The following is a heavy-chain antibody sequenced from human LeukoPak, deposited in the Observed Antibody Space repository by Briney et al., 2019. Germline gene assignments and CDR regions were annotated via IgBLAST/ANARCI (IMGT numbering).Heavy chain of an antibody. V-gene: IGHV4-39*07. CDR2: IYYSGST. CDR3: ARASGYDGLV. D-gene: IGHD5-12*01. Sequence: SETLSLTCTVSGGSISSSSYYWGWIRQPPGKGLEWIGSIYYSGSTYYNPSLKSRVTISVDTSKNQFSLKLSSVTAADTAVYYCARASGYDGLVWGQGTLVTVSS. J-gene: IGHJ4*02. CDR1: GGSISSSSYY.